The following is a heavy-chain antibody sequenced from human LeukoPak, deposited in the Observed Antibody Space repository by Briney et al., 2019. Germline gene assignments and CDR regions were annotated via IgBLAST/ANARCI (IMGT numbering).Heavy chain of an antibody. V-gene: IGHV3-53*01. CDR1: GFTVSSNY. CDR3: ARAPPSYCSSTSCYGPLYFDY. D-gene: IGHD2-2*01. Sequence: GGSLRFSCAASGFTVSSNYMSWVRQAPGKGLEWVSVIYSGGSTYYADSVKGRSTISRDNSKNTLYLQMNSLRAEDTAVYYCARAPPSYCSSTSCYGPLYFDYWGQGTLVTVSS. J-gene: IGHJ4*02. CDR2: IYSGGST.